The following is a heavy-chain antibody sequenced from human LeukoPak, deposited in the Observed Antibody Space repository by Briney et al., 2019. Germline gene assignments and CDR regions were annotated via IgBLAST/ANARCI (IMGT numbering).Heavy chain of an antibody. V-gene: IGHV4-31*03. CDR1: GGSISSGGHH. Sequence: SETLSLTCTVSGGSISSGGHHWSWIRQHPGKGLEWIGYIYHSGSTYYNPSLKSRVTISVDTSKNQFSLKLSSVTAADTAVYYCARYISSGNDYWGQGSLVTVSS. J-gene: IGHJ4*02. CDR3: ARYISSGNDY. D-gene: IGHD6-13*01. CDR2: IYHSGST.